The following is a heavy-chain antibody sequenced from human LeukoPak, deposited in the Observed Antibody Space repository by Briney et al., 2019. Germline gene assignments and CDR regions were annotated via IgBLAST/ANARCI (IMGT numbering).Heavy chain of an antibody. V-gene: IGHV4-30-2*01. Sequence: KPSQTLSLTCTVSGASLSTGGYHWTWVRQPPGEGLEWIGEVHLSGRTNYNPSLESRVTMSVDMSENHISLKLTSVTAADTAVYYCAREGGPYRPLDYSGQGTLVTVSS. CDR3: AREGGPYRPLDY. CDR2: VHLSGRT. CDR1: GASLSTGGYH. J-gene: IGHJ4*02.